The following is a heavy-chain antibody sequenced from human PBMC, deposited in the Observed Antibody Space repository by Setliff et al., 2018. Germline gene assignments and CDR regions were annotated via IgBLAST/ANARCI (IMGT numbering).Heavy chain of an antibody. Sequence: ASVKVSCKASGYTFTNYGVTWVRQAPGQGLEWMGWIGAYNGNTYNAHKFQGRVTMTSDTSTSTAYMELSSLRSEDTAVYYCARVTPGPPYGPLGYWGQGTLVTVSS. CDR3: ARVTPGPPYGPLGY. CDR2: IGAYNGNT. CDR1: GYTFTNYG. V-gene: IGHV1-18*01. J-gene: IGHJ4*02. D-gene: IGHD4-17*01.